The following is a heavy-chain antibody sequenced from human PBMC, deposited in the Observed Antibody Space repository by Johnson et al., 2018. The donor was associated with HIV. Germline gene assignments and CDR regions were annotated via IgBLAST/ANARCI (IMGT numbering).Heavy chain of an antibody. Sequence: QLVESGGGLVQPGGSLRLTCAASGFIFDDYAMYWVRQAPGKGLEWVSGISWNSGIIGYADSVKGRFTISRDNAKNSRYLQMNRLSGEETALYHCAKDMSGYDDAFDIWGQGTMVTVSS. J-gene: IGHJ3*02. V-gene: IGHV3-9*01. CDR1: GFIFDDYA. CDR3: AKDMSGYDDAFDI. D-gene: IGHD5-12*01. CDR2: ISWNSGII.